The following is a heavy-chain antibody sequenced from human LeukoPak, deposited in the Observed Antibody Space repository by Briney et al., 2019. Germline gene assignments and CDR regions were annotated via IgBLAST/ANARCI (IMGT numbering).Heavy chain of an antibody. CDR3: AKGIYSSGWSYFDY. D-gene: IGHD6-19*01. V-gene: IGHV3-23*01. CDR1: GFTFSNAW. CDR2: LGGSGITT. J-gene: IGHJ4*01. Sequence: PGGSLRLSCAASGFTFSNAWMSWVRQAPGKGLEWVSTLGGSGITTYYADSVKGRFTISRDNSKNTLYLQMNSLRAEDTAVYYCAKGIYSSGWSYFDYWGHGTLVTVSS.